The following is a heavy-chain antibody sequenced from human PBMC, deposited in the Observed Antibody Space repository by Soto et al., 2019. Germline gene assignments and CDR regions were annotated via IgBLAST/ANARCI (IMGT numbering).Heavy chain of an antibody. CDR2: ISTYNGDT. CDR1: GYTFTSYG. V-gene: IGHV1-18*01. J-gene: IGHJ4*02. CDR3: AREGGNAWSYVEY. Sequence: QVQLVQSGAEVKKPGASVKVSCKASGYTFTSYGISWVRQAPGQGLEWMGWISTYNGDTKYAQRLQGRVTMTTDTSTSTACRELRNLRSDDTGVYYCAREGGNAWSYVEYWGPATLVTVSS. D-gene: IGHD2-15*01.